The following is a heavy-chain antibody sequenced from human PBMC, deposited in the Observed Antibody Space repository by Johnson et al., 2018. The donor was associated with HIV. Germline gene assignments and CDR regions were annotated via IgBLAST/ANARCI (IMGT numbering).Heavy chain of an antibody. CDR1: GFTFSSYG. D-gene: IGHD3-10*01. V-gene: IGHV3-30*02. CDR2: IRYDGSNK. J-gene: IGHJ3*02. CDR3: AKEMEGYYGSGKGDAFDI. Sequence: QVQLVESGGGLIQPGGSLRLSCAASGFTFSSYGMHWVRQAPGKGLEWVAFIRYDGSNKYYADSVKGRFTISRDNSKNTLYLQMNSLRAEDTAVYYCAKEMEGYYGSGKGDAFDIWGQGTMVTVSS.